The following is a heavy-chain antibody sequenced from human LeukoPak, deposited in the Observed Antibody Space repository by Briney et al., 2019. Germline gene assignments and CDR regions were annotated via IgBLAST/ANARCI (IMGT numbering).Heavy chain of an antibody. CDR3: ARDPGTIFDVLNYHFDY. CDR1: GFAFNTYT. V-gene: IGHV3-21*01. D-gene: IGHD3-3*01. Sequence: GGSLRLSCTASGFAFNTYTMNWVRQAPGKGLKWVSSISGNSGFVYSADSLKGRFTVSRDNFKNTLYLQMNSLTAEDTAIYYCARDPGTIFDVLNYHFDYWGQGTLVTVSS. CDR2: ISGNSGFV. J-gene: IGHJ4*02.